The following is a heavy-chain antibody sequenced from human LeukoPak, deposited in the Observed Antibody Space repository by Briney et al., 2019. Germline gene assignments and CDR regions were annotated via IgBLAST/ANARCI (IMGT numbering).Heavy chain of an antibody. D-gene: IGHD3-9*01. Sequence: GGSLRLSCSRFGFTFSDYAFHWVRQAPGEGLEWVSFIRLDGITAYYTDSVKGRFTISRDNSKKTLYLQMNSLRAEDTAVYYCALLWVVIPPDIYDVWGQGTLVTVSS. V-gene: IGHV3-30*02. J-gene: IGHJ3*01. CDR2: IRLDGITA. CDR1: GFTFSDYA. CDR3: ALLWVVIPPDIYDV.